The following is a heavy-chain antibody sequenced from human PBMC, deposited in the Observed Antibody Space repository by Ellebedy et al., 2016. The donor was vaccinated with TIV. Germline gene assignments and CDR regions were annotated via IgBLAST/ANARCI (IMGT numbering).Heavy chain of an antibody. Sequence: GGSLRLSCVASGFTVSSNYMFWVRQAPGKGLEWVALQHSTDIPYYADSVRGRFTVSRDDSQNKLFLQMNNLRGDDTDVYYCARTDCSGRSCYSFFNHWGQGTLVTVSS. D-gene: IGHD2-8*02. V-gene: IGHV3-53*01. J-gene: IGHJ1*01. CDR2: QHSTDIP. CDR1: GFTVSSNY. CDR3: ARTDCSGRSCYSFFNH.